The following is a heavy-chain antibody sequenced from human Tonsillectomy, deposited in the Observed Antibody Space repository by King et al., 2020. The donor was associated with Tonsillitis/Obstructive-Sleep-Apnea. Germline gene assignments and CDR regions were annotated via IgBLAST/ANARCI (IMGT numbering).Heavy chain of an antibody. CDR2: IRSKTYGGTT. J-gene: IGHJ3*02. D-gene: IGHD3-3*01. V-gene: IGHV3-49*04. CDR1: GFTFGDYA. CDR3: TRDYDFWSGSI. Sequence: VQLVESGGDLVQPGRSLRLSCTASGFTFGDYAMSWVRQAPGKGLEWVGLIRSKTYGGTTEYAASVKGRFTISRDDSKSIAYLQMNSLKTEDTAVYYCTRDYDFWSGSIWGQGTKVTVSS.